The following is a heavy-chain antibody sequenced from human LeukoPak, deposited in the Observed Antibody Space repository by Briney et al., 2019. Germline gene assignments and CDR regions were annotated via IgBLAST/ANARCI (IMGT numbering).Heavy chain of an antibody. D-gene: IGHD3-9*01. Sequence: GGSLRLSCAASGFTFSSYSMNWVRQAPGKGLEWVSSISSSSSYIYYADSVKGRFTISRDNAKNSLYLQMNSLRAEDTAVYYCARVLQYYDIFTGPIDYWGQGTLVTVSS. CDR1: GFTFSSYS. CDR3: ARVLQYYDIFTGPIDY. V-gene: IGHV3-21*01. J-gene: IGHJ4*02. CDR2: ISSSSSYI.